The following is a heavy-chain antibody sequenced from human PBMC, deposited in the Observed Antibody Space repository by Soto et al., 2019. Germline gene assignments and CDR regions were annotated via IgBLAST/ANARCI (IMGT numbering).Heavy chain of an antibody. V-gene: IGHV4-59*01. CDR2: IYYSGST. D-gene: IGHD3-10*01. CDR1: RGCLSRYY. CDR3: ARSAEYYYGPGGMDV. Sequence: SKTLDLGCTVSRGCLSRYYWRSLRQPQGKGLEWIGYIYYSGSTNYNPSLKSRVTISVDTSKNQFSLKLSSGTAADTAVYYCARSAEYYYGPGGMDVWGQGTTVTVS. J-gene: IGHJ6*02.